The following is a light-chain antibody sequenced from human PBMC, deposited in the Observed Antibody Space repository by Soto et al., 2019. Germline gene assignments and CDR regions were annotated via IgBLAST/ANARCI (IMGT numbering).Light chain of an antibody. CDR3: QQSYTTPRT. CDR2: EAS. J-gene: IGKJ1*01. CDR1: QSIASY. Sequence: DIQMTQSPSSLSASVGDRVTITCRASQSIASYLNWYQQKPGKAPEVLIYEASSLQSGVPSRFSGSGSGTDFTLTISTLQPEDFATYYCQQSYTTPRTFGQGTKVEIK. V-gene: IGKV1-39*01.